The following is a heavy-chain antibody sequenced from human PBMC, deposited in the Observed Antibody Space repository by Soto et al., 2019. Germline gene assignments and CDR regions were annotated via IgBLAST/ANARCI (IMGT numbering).Heavy chain of an antibody. CDR2: INHSGST. Sequence: SETLSLTCAVYGGSFSGYYRSWIRQPPGKGLEWIGEINHSGSTNYNPSLKSRVTISVDTSKNQFSLKLGSVTAADTAVYYCASASYGSGPNWFDPWGQGTLVTVSS. V-gene: IGHV4-34*01. D-gene: IGHD3-10*01. CDR3: ASASYGSGPNWFDP. J-gene: IGHJ5*02. CDR1: GGSFSGYY.